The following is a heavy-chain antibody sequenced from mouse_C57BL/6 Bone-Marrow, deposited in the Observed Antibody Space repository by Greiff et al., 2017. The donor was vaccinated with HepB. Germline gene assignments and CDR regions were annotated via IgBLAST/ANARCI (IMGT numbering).Heavy chain of an antibody. CDR3: AFYDYDYFDY. Sequence: VKLMESGAELARPGASVKMSCKASGYTFTSYTMHWVKQRPGQGLEWIGYINPSSGYTKYNQKFKDKATLTADKSSSTAYMQLSSLTSEDSAVYYGAFYDYDYFDYWGQGTTLTVSS. V-gene: IGHV1-4*01. CDR1: GYTFTSYT. CDR2: INPSSGYT. D-gene: IGHD2-4*01. J-gene: IGHJ2*01.